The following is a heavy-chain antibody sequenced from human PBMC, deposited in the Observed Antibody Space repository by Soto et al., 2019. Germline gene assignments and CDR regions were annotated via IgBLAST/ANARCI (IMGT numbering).Heavy chain of an antibody. V-gene: IGHV4-31*03. CDR3: ERGPRYEEFDY. Sequence: QVQLQESGPGLVKPSQTLSLTCTVSGGSISSVDYYWSWIRQHPGKGLEWFGYIYYSGSTYYNPSLKSRVTISMDRSKNQFSLKLSSVSAADTAMYYCERGPRYEEFDYWGQGTLVTVSS. D-gene: IGHD1-1*01. J-gene: IGHJ4*02. CDR1: GGSISSVDYY. CDR2: IYYSGST.